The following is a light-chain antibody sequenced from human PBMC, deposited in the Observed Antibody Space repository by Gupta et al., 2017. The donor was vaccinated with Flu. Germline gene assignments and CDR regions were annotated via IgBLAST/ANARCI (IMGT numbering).Light chain of an antibody. CDR2: GAS. CDR1: QSVSSN. V-gene: IGKV3-15*01. CDR3: QQNNNWPPWT. J-gene: IGKJ1*01. Sequence: ELVMTQSPATLSVSPGERATPFCRASQSVSSNLAWYQQKPGQTPTLLIYGASTRATGIPARFSGSGSGTEFTLTISSRQSEDFAVYYCQQNNNWPPWTFGQGTKVEIK.